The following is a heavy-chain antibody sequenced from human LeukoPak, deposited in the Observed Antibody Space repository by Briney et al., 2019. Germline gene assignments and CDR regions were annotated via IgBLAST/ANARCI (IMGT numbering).Heavy chain of an antibody. J-gene: IGHJ6*03. CDR1: GFTFSDYY. CDR2: ISSSGSTI. CDR3: ARSGAVNLYYYMDV. V-gene: IGHV3-11*04. Sequence: GGSLRLSCAASGFTFSDYYMSWIRQAPGKGLEWVSYISSSGSTIYYADSVKGRFTISRDNAKNSLYLQMNSLRAEDTAVYYCARSGAVNLYYYMDVWGKGTTVTVSS. D-gene: IGHD4-11*01.